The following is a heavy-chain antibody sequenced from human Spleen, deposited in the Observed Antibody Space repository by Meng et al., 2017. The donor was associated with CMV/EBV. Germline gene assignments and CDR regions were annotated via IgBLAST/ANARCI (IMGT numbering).Heavy chain of an antibody. V-gene: IGHV1-8*01. J-gene: IGHJ4*02. Sequence: QVQLVQSGAEVKKSGASVTVSCKASGYSFSSYDISWVRQATGQGLEWVGWMNPNSGNTDYEQQFQGRVTMTMNASISTAYMELSSLRSEDTAVYYCARGTAMVSRYFDYWGQGTLVTVSS. D-gene: IGHD5-18*01. CDR2: MNPNSGNT. CDR3: ARGTAMVSRYFDY. CDR1: GYSFSSYD.